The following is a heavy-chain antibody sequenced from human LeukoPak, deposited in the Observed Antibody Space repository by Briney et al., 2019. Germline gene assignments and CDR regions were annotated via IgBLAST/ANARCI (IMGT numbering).Heavy chain of an antibody. CDR1: GGSISSGSYY. D-gene: IGHD3-10*01. CDR2: TYTSGIS. J-gene: IGHJ3*02. CDR3: ARTYYYDAFDI. Sequence: DPSETLSLTCTVSGGSISSGSYYWSWIRQPAGKGLEWIGRTYTSGISNYNPSLKSRVTISVDTSKNQFSLKLSSVTAADTAVYYCARTYYYDAFDIWGQGTMVTVSS. V-gene: IGHV4-61*02.